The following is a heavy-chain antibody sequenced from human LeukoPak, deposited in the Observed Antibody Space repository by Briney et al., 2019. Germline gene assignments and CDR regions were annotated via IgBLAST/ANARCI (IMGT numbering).Heavy chain of an antibody. D-gene: IGHD3-10*01. CDR3: ARDLGLWFGEGGAFDI. J-gene: IGHJ3*02. V-gene: IGHV4-38-2*02. Sequence: SETLSLTCTVSGYSISSGYYWGWIRQPPGKGLEWIGSIYHSGSTYYNPSLKSRVTISVDTSKNQFSLKLSSVTAADTAVYYCARDLGLWFGEGGAFDIWGQGTMVTVSS. CDR2: IYHSGST. CDR1: GYSISSGYY.